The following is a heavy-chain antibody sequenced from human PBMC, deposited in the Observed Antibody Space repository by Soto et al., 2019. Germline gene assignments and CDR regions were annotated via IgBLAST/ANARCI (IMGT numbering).Heavy chain of an antibody. V-gene: IGHV1-46*03. CDR3: ARVWGYCSSNSCRDYYYYYYGMDV. CDR1: GYTFTSYY. D-gene: IGHD2-2*01. Sequence: QVQLVQSGAEVKKPGASVKVSCKASGYTFTSYYMHWVRQAPGQGLEWMGIINPSGGSTSYAQKFQGRVTMTRDTSTSTVYMELSSLRSEDTAVYYCARVWGYCSSNSCRDYYYYYYGMDVWGQGTTVTVSS. J-gene: IGHJ6*02. CDR2: INPSGGST.